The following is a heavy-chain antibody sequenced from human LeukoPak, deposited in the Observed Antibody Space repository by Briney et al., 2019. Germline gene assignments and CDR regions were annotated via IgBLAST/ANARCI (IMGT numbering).Heavy chain of an antibody. J-gene: IGHJ4*02. D-gene: IGHD5-18*01. CDR3: ASGNKNVDTCFDY. CDR1: SSSSYY. V-gene: IGHV5-51*01. CDR2: IYPGDSDT. Sequence: SSSSYYWGWLRQPPGKGLEWMGIIYPGDSDTRYSPSFQGQVTISADKSISTAYLQWSSLKASDTAMYYCASGNKNVDTCFDYWGQGTLVTVSS.